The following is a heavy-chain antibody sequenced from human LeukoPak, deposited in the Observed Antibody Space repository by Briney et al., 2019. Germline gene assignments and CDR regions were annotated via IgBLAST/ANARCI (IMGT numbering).Heavy chain of an antibody. V-gene: IGHV3-53*01. CDR3: ARTYGDYRFDY. CDR1: GFTVSSNY. D-gene: IGHD4-17*01. J-gene: IGHJ4*02. Sequence: GGSLRLSCAASGFTVSSNYMSWVRQAPGKGLEWVSVIYSGGSTYYADSVKGRFTISRDNSKNTLYLQMNSLRAEDTAVHYCARTYGDYRFDYWGQGTLVTVSS. CDR2: IYSGGST.